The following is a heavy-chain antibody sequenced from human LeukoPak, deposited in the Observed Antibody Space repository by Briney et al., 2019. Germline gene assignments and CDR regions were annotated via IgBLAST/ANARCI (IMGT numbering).Heavy chain of an antibody. CDR1: GGSISSGSYY. Sequence: SETLSLTCTVSGGSISSGSYYWSWLRQPAGTGLEWIGRIYTSGSTNYNPSLKSRVTISVDTSKNQFSLKLSSVTAADTAVYYCARDTWFGESGLDYWGQGTLVTVSS. V-gene: IGHV4-61*02. CDR2: IYTSGST. J-gene: IGHJ4*02. D-gene: IGHD3-10*01. CDR3: ARDTWFGESGLDY.